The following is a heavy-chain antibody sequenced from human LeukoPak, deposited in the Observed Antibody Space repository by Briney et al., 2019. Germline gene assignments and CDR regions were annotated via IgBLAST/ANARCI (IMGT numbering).Heavy chain of an antibody. V-gene: IGHV6-1*01. CDR3: ARDEDGYNTFDC. D-gene: IGHD5-24*01. CDR2: TYYRSKWYN. CDR1: ENSVSSNCTA. J-gene: IGHJ4*02. Sequence: SQSLSLTCAIAENSVSSNCTAWNWIRQSPSRGLELLGRTYYRSKWYNDYAVSVKSRITINPDTSKNQFSLQLNSVTPEDTAVYYCARDEDGYNTFDCWGQGTLVTVSS.